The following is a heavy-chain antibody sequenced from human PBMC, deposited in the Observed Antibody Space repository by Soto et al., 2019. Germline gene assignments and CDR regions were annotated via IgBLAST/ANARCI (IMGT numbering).Heavy chain of an antibody. CDR1: GGSFSGFY. J-gene: IGHJ6*02. V-gene: IGHV4-34*01. Sequence: PSETLSLTCTVYGGSFSGFYWSWIRQPPGKGLEWLGEINHSGSTNYNPSLKSRVTISVDTSKNHFSLKLSSVTAADTAVYYCARVGPWGTLIVIVRRFAAMDVWGQGTTVTVSS. CDR3: ARVGPWGTLIVIVRRFAAMDV. D-gene: IGHD3-22*01. CDR2: INHSGST.